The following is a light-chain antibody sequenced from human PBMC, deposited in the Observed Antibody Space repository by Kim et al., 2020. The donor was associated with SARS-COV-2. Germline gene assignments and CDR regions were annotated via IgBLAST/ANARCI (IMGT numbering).Light chain of an antibody. J-gene: IGKJ1*01. Sequence: SLSPGERATLSCRASQSVSSHLAWYQQKPGQAPRLLIYDASNRATDIPARFSGSGSGTDFILTISSLEPEDSAVYFCQQRNNWWTFGQGTKVDIK. CDR2: DAS. CDR3: QQRNNWWT. V-gene: IGKV3-11*01. CDR1: QSVSSH.